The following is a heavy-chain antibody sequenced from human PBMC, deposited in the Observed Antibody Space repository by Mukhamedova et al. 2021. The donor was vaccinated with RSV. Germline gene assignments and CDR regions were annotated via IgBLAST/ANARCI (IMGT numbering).Heavy chain of an antibody. CDR2: VSYTGTT. V-gene: IGHV4-59*08. D-gene: IGHD2-15*01. Sequence: IRQPPGKGLEWIGYVSYTGTTNYNPSLQSRVTISVDTSMSRFSLKVPSVTAADTAVYFCVRLTARVVGNFDLWGRGTLVTVSS. J-gene: IGHJ2*01. CDR3: VRLTARVVGNFDL.